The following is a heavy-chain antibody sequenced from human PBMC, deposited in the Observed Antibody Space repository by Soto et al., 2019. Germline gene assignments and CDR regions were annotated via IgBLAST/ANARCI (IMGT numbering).Heavy chain of an antibody. Sequence: SVNVSCKASGGTFSSYAISWVRQAPGQGLEWMGGIIPIFGTANYAQKFQGRVTITADESTSTAYMELSSLRSEDTAVDYCGRAGRYCGGDGYYYWGQGTLDTV. V-gene: IGHV1-69*13. D-gene: IGHD2-21*02. CDR3: GRAGRYCGGDGYYY. J-gene: IGHJ4*02. CDR2: IIPIFGTA. CDR1: GGTFSSYA.